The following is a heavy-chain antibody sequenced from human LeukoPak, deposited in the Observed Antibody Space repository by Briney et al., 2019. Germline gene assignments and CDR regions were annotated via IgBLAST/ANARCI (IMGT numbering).Heavy chain of an antibody. J-gene: IGHJ4*02. V-gene: IGHV4-59*08. CDR3: ARHGNLSKTYYFDY. D-gene: IGHD4-23*01. CDR2: IYYSGST. CDR1: GGSISSYY. Sequence: PSETLSLTCTVSGGSISSYYWSWIRQPPGKGLEWIGYIYYSGSTKYNPSLKSRVTISVDTSKNQFSLKLSSVTAADTAVYYCARHGNLSKTYYFDYWGQGTLVTVSS.